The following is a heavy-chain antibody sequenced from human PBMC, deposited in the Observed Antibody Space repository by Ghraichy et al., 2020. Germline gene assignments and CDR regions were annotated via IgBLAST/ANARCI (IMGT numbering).Heavy chain of an antibody. J-gene: IGHJ4*02. D-gene: IGHD6-19*01. CDR2: IRYDSSHI. CDR3: AKDSSISGWGNCFDY. Sequence: GGSLRLSCAASASTFNTFGMHWVRQAPGKGLEWVAFIRYDSSHIFYLDSVKGRFTISRDNFKNTLYLQMNSLRTEDTAVYYCAKDSSISGWGNCFDYWGQGTLVTVSS. V-gene: IGHV3-30*02. CDR1: ASTFNTFG.